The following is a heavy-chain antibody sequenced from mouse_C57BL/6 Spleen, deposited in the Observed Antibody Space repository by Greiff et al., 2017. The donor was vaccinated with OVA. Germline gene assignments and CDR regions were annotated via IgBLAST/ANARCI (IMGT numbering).Heavy chain of an antibody. CDR1: GFTFSDYG. Sequence: EVQLVESGGGLVKPGGSLKLSCAASGFTFSDYGMHWVRQAPEKGLEWVAYISSGSSTIYYADTVKGRVTISRANAKNTLFLQMTSLRSEDTAMYYWATTTVVARQYFDVWGTGTTVTVSS. D-gene: IGHD1-1*01. V-gene: IGHV5-17*01. CDR2: ISSGSSTI. J-gene: IGHJ1*03. CDR3: ATTTVVARQYFDV.